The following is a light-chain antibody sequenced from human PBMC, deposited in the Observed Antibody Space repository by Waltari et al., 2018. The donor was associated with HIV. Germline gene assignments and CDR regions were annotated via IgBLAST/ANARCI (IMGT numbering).Light chain of an antibody. Sequence: QSALTQPPSASGSPGQSVTIPCTRPSSHICGYPYVSWYPQHPGKAPKLMIYEGSKWPSGVPDRFSGSKSGNTASLTVSVLQAEDEADYYCSSYAGSNNFVLFGGGTKLTVL. CDR1: SSHICGYPY. CDR2: EGS. V-gene: IGLV2-8*01. J-gene: IGLJ2*01. CDR3: SSYAGSNNFVL.